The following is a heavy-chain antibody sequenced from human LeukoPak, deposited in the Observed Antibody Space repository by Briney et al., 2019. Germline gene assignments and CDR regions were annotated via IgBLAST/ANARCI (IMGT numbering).Heavy chain of an antibody. CDR1: GYTFTSYY. Sequence: GASVKVSCKASGYTFTSYYMHWVRQAPGQGLEWMGIINPSGGSTNYAQKLQGRVTMTTDTSTSTAYMELRSLRSDDTAVYYCARDSVQSGYPAMIDMDVWGKGTTVTVSS. J-gene: IGHJ6*03. D-gene: IGHD3-3*01. CDR3: ARDSVQSGYPAMIDMDV. V-gene: IGHV1-46*01. CDR2: INPSGGST.